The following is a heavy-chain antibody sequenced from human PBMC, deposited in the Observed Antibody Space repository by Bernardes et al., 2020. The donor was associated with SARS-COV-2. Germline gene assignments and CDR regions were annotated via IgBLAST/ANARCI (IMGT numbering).Heavy chain of an antibody. Sequence: GSLRLSCAASGFTFSGYSMNWVRQAPGKGLEWVSSISSSGGYMYYTDSVKGRFTISRDNAKNSLYLQMNSLRAEDTAVYYCARDVGQLELQWGQGTLVTVSS. CDR3: ARDVGQLELQ. CDR1: GFTFSGYS. CDR2: ISSSGGYM. J-gene: IGHJ4*02. V-gene: IGHV3-21*01. D-gene: IGHD1-7*01.